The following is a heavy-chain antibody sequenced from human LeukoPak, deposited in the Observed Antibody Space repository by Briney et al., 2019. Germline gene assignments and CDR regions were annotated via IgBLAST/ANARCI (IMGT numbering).Heavy chain of an antibody. V-gene: IGHV3-66*01. J-gene: IGHJ4*02. Sequence: GGSLRLSCAASGFTVSSNYMSWVRQAPGKGLEWVSLIYSGGSTYCADSVKGRFTISRDNSKNTLYLQMNSLRAEDTAVYYCASSGNYRIYYFDYWGQGTLVTVSS. CDR3: ASSGNYRIYYFDY. D-gene: IGHD1-26*01. CDR1: GFTVSSNY. CDR2: IYSGGST.